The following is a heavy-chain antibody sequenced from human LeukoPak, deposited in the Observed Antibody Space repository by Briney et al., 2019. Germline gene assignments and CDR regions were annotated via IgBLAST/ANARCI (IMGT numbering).Heavy chain of an antibody. V-gene: IGHV3-48*01. J-gene: IGHJ4*02. CDR1: GFTFSSYS. D-gene: IGHD3-3*01. CDR3: ARDGAVRFGVVQYYFDY. Sequence: PGGSLRLSCAASGFTFSSYSMNWVRQAPGKGLEWVSYISSSSSTIYYADSVKGRFTISRDNAKNSLYLQMNSLRAEDTAVYYCARDGAVRFGVVQYYFDYWGQGTVVTVSS. CDR2: ISSSSSTI.